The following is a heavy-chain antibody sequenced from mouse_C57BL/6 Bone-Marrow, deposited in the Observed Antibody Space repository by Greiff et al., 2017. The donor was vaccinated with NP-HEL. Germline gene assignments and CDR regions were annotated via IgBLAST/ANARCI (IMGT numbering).Heavy chain of an antibody. CDR2: IYPRSGNT. V-gene: IGHV1-81*01. CDR3: ARDWITTVVADWYFDV. CDR1: GYTFTSYG. Sequence: QVQLKQSGAELARPGASVKLSCKASGYTFTSYGISWVKQRTGQGLEWIGEIYPRSGNTYYNEKFKGKATLTADKSSSTAYMELRSLTSEDSAVYFCARDWITTVVADWYFDVWGTGTTVTVSS. D-gene: IGHD1-1*01. J-gene: IGHJ1*03.